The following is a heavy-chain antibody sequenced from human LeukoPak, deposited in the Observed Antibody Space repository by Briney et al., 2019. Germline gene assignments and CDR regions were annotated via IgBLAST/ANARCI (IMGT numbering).Heavy chain of an antibody. Sequence: PSQTLSLTCAVSGGSISSGGYSWSWIRQPPGKGLEWIGYIYHSRSTYYNPSLKSRVTISVDRSKNQFSLKLSSVTAADTAVYYCARGVVTAIEDYFDYWGQGTLVTVSS. D-gene: IGHD2-21*02. CDR3: ARGVVTAIEDYFDY. V-gene: IGHV4-30-2*01. CDR2: IYHSRST. CDR1: GGSISSGGYS. J-gene: IGHJ4*02.